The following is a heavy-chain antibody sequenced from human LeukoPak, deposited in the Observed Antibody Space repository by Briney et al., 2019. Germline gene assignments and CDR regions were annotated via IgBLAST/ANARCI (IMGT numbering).Heavy chain of an antibody. CDR2: ISGSGGST. CDR3: AKDQRRDGYDFYFDY. Sequence: PGGSLRLSCAASGFTFSSYAMSWVRQAPGEGLEWVSAISGSGGSTYYAGSVKGRFTISIDNSKNTQYLQMNSLRAEDTAVYYCAKDQRRDGYDFYFDYWGQGTLVTVSS. V-gene: IGHV3-23*01. CDR1: GFTFSSYA. D-gene: IGHD5-24*01. J-gene: IGHJ4*02.